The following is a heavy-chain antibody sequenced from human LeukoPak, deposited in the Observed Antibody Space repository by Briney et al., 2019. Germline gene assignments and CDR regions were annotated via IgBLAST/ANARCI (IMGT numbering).Heavy chain of an antibody. CDR2: TYYRSEWYN. CDR3: TRGKAFDV. V-gene: IGHV6-1*01. Sequence: SQTLSLTCALSGDSVSNNSGAWTWIRQSPSRGLEWLGRTYYRSEWYNDYAVSVKSRITINPDASKNQFSLQLNSVTPEDTAVYYCTRGKAFDVWGQGTLVTVSS. CDR1: GDSVSNNSGA. J-gene: IGHJ3*01.